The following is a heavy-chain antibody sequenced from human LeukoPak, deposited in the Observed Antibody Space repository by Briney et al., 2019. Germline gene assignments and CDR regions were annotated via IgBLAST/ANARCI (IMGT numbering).Heavy chain of an antibody. Sequence: GGSLRLSCAASGFTVSSNYMSWVRQAPGKGLEWVSVIYSGGSTYYADSVKGRFTISRDNSKNTLYLQMNSLRAEDTAVYYCARDRGNYYDSSGGDYWGQGTLVTVSS. J-gene: IGHJ4*02. CDR3: ARDRGNYYDSSGGDY. CDR2: IYSGGST. V-gene: IGHV3-53*01. D-gene: IGHD3-22*01. CDR1: GFTVSSNY.